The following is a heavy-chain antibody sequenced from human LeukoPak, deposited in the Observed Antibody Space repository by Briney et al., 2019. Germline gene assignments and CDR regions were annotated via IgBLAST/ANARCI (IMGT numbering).Heavy chain of an antibody. D-gene: IGHD3-22*01. Sequence: SETLSLTCAVHGGSFSGYYWSWIRQPPGKGLEWIGEINHSGSTNYNPSLKSRVTISVDTSKNQFSLQLSSVTAADTAVYYCARGPEVIKSKGWFDPWGQGTLVTVSS. CDR1: GGSFSGYY. CDR2: INHSGST. CDR3: ARGPEVIKSKGWFDP. J-gene: IGHJ5*02. V-gene: IGHV4-34*01.